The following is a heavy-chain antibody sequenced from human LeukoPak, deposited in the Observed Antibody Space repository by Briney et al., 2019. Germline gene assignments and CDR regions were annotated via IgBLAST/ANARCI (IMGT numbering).Heavy chain of an antibody. J-gene: IGHJ4*02. V-gene: IGHV3-23*01. Sequence: GGSLRLSCAASGFTFTSYAMSWVRQAPGKGLQWVSVINGGGTSTDYAGSVKGRFTISRDNSKNTLYLQMNSLRAENTAIYYCAKGAFEQWLVQVIPFDYWGQGTLVTVSS. CDR1: GFTFTSYA. D-gene: IGHD6-19*01. CDR3: AKGAFEQWLVQVIPFDY. CDR2: INGGGTST.